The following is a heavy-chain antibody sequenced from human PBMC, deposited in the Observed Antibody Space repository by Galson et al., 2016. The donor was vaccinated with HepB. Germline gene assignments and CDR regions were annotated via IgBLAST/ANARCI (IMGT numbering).Heavy chain of an antibody. J-gene: IGHJ5*01. CDR1: GGSISSMNSSIW. Sequence: SETLSLTCAVSGGSISSMNSSIWWSWLRQPPGKGLEWIGEIYHSGTAHYNPSLTSRVTMSVDKSKNQSFLRLTSVTAADTAVYYCARASIFPGARMVFDSWGQGILVTVSS. D-gene: IGHD2-2*01. CDR3: ARASIFPGARMVFDS. V-gene: IGHV4-4*02. CDR2: IYHSGTA.